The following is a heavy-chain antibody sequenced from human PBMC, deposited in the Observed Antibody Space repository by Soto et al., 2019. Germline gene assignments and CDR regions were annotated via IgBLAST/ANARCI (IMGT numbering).Heavy chain of an antibody. J-gene: IGHJ4*02. D-gene: IGHD5-12*01. CDR2: ISHLEST. V-gene: IGHV4-30-2*06. Sequence: SETLSLTCTVSGASISYGGFSWSWIRQSPGKGLEWIGYISHLESTYFHPSFKSRLTMSIDRTRNQFSLKLSSVTAADMAVYYCARGGGYDSFDYWGQGVLVTVSA. CDR3: ARGGGYDSFDY. CDR1: GASISYGGFS.